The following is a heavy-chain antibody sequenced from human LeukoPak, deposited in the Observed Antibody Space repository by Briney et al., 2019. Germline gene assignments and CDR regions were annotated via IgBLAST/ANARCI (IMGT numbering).Heavy chain of an antibody. CDR3: ARARAGYSGYLDAFDI. J-gene: IGHJ3*02. CDR1: GYTFTGYY. CDR2: INPNSGGT. V-gene: IGHV1-2*02. D-gene: IGHD5-12*01. Sequence: GASVKVPCKASGYTFTGYYMHWVRQAPGQGLEWMGWINPNSGGTNYAQKFQGRVTMTRDTSISTAYMELSRLRSDDTAVYYCARARAGYSGYLDAFDIWGQGTMVTVSS.